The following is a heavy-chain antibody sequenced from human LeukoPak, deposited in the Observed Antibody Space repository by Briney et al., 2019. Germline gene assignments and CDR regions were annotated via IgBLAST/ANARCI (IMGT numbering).Heavy chain of an antibody. CDR3: ARNEYSYGSPLDY. D-gene: IGHD5-18*01. CDR2: IYYSGST. V-gene: IGHV4-31*03. Sequence: SETLSLTCTVSGGSISSGSYYWNWIRQHPGKGLEWIGYIYYSGSTYYNPSLRSRVNISVDTSNNQFSLKLSSVTAADMAVYYCARNEYSYGSPLDYWGQGTLVTVSS. J-gene: IGHJ4*02. CDR1: GGSISSGSYY.